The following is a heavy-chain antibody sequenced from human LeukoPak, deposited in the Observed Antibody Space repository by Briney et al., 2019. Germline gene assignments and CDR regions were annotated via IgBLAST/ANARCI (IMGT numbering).Heavy chain of an antibody. J-gene: IGHJ1*01. CDR3: ARDSSRSSWSAEYFQH. CDR2: INPSGGST. D-gene: IGHD6-13*01. V-gene: IGHV1-46*01. Sequence: ASVKVSCKASGYTFTSYYMHWVRQAPGQGLEWMGIINPSGGSTSYAQKFQGRVTMTRDTSTSTVYMELSSLRSEDTAVYYCARDSSRSSWSAEYFQHWGQGTLVTVSS. CDR1: GYTFTSYY.